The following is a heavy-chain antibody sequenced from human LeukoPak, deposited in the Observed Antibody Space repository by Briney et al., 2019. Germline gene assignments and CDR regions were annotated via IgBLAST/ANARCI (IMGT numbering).Heavy chain of an antibody. CDR1: GGSISSYY. V-gene: IGHV4-59*01. CDR3: ARDSYDSSGYYYTFDY. D-gene: IGHD3-22*01. J-gene: IGHJ4*02. Sequence: SETLSLTCTVSGGSISSYYWSWIRQPPGKGLEWIGYIYYSGSTNYNPSLKSRVTISVDTSKNQFSLKLSSVTAADTAVYYCARDSYDSSGYYYTFDYWGQGTLVTVSS. CDR2: IYYSGST.